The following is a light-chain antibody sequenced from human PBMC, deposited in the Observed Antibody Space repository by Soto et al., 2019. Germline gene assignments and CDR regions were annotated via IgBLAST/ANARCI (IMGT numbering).Light chain of an antibody. J-gene: IGLJ3*02. CDR2: GNS. Sequence: QSVLTQPPSVSGAPGQRVTISCTGSSSNIGAGYDVHWYQQLPGTAPKLLIYGNSNRPSGVPDRLSGSKSCTSASLAITGLQAEDEADYYCQSYDSSLSGWVFGGGTKVTVL. V-gene: IGLV1-40*01. CDR3: QSYDSSLSGWV. CDR1: SSNIGAGYD.